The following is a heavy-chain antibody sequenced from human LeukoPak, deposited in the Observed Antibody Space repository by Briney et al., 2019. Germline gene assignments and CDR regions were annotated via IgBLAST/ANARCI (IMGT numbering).Heavy chain of an antibody. V-gene: IGHV4-30-4*01. D-gene: IGHD5-12*01. J-gene: IGHJ3*02. CDR1: GGSISSGDYY. Sequence: SETLSLTCAVSGGSISSGDYYWSWIRQPPGKGLEWIGYIYYSGSTYYNPSLKSRVTISVDTSKNQFSLKLSSVTAADTAVYYCARARGWGAFDIWGQGTMVTVSS. CDR2: IYYSGST. CDR3: ARARGWGAFDI.